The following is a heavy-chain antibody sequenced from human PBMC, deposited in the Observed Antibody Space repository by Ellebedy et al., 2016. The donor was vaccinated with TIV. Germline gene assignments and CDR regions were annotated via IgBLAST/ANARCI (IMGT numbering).Heavy chain of an antibody. J-gene: IGHJ6*02. D-gene: IGHD1-26*01. V-gene: IGHV1-46*01. CDR3: ARVGRGYGMDV. CDR1: GYTFTSYA. CDR2: INPSGGST. Sequence: ASVKVSCKASGYTFTSYAMHWVRQAPGQGLEWMGLINPSGGSTSYAQKFQGRVTMTRDTSTSTVYMELSSLRAEDTAVYYCARVGRGYGMDVWGQGTTVTVSS.